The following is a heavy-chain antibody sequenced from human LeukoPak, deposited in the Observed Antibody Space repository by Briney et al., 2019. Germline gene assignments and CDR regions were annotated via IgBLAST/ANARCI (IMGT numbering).Heavy chain of an antibody. J-gene: IGHJ6*03. CDR1: GFTFSSDW. CDR2: INSDGSST. CDR3: ARDQPLRLRQLYYYYMDV. D-gene: IGHD6-25*01. V-gene: IGHV3-74*01. Sequence: GGSLRLSCAASGFTFSSDWMHWVRQAPGKGLVWVSRINSDGSSTSYADSVKGRFTISRDNAKNTLYLQMNSLRAEDTAVYYCARDQPLRLRQLYYYYMDVWGKGTTVTVSS.